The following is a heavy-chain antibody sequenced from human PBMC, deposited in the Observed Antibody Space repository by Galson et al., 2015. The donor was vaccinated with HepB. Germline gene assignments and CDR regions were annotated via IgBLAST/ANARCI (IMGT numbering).Heavy chain of an antibody. Sequence: TLSLTCTVSGGSISSGGYYWSWIRQHPGKGLEWIGYIYYSGSTYYNPSLKSRVTISVDTSKNQFSLKLSSVTAADTAVYYCARVSGFLEWLLLPWGQGTLVTVSS. CDR1: GGSISSGGYY. CDR2: IYYSGST. D-gene: IGHD3-3*01. J-gene: IGHJ5*02. CDR3: ARVSGFLEWLLLP. V-gene: IGHV4-31*03.